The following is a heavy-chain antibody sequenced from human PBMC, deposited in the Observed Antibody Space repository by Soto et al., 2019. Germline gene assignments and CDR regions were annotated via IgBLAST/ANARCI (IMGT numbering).Heavy chain of an antibody. V-gene: IGHV4-34*01. D-gene: IGHD1-1*01. J-gene: IGHJ3*02. Sequence: QVQLQQWGAGLLKPSETLSLTCAVYGGFVSSGSYYWSWIRQPPGKGLGWIGEMSHSGGTHFNPSLKRRVTISVGTSKNKFSLKMSSVTAADTALYYCARVERGTATTVVDAFDIWGPGTMVTVSS. CDR1: GGFVSSGSYY. CDR2: MSHSGGT. CDR3: ARVERGTATTVVDAFDI.